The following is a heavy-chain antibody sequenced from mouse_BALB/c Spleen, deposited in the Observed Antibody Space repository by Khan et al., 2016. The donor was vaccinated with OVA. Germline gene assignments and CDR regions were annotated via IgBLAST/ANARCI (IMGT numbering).Heavy chain of an antibody. D-gene: IGHD1-2*01. Sequence: QVRLQQSGTELARPGASVNLSCKASGYTFTDFYINWVKQRSGQGLEWIGEISPGSGDTYYNEKFKGKATLTADKSSSTAYMQLSSLTSEASAVYFWARRNYFGYTFAYWGQGTLVTVSA. CDR1: GYTFTDFY. V-gene: IGHV1-77*01. CDR2: ISPGSGDT. CDR3: ARRNYFGYTFAY. J-gene: IGHJ3*01.